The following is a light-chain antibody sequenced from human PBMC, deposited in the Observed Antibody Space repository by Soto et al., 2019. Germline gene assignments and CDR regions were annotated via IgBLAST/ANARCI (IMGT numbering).Light chain of an antibody. J-gene: IGKJ4*01. Sequence: EIVLTQSPATLSLSPGERATLSCRASQSVTTYLVWYQQKPGQAPRLLIYDASKRAIGIPDRFSGSGSGTDFTLTIISLEPEDFAVYYCQQRSSWPRVFGGGTKVDIK. V-gene: IGKV3-11*01. CDR1: QSVTTY. CDR3: QQRSSWPRV. CDR2: DAS.